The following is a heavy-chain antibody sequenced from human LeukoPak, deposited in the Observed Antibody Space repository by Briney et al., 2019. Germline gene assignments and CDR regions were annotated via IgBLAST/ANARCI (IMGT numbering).Heavy chain of an antibody. J-gene: IGHJ6*02. CDR2: IIPILGIA. CDR1: GYTFTSYG. CDR3: ARDERLYCSGGSCYPGYYYGMDV. Sequence: GASVKVSCKASGYTFTSYGISWVRQAPGQGLEWMGRIIPILGIANYAQKFQGRVTITADKSTSTAYMELSSLRFEDTAVYYCARDERLYCSGGSCYPGYYYGMDVWGQGTTVTVSS. V-gene: IGHV1-69*04. D-gene: IGHD2-15*01.